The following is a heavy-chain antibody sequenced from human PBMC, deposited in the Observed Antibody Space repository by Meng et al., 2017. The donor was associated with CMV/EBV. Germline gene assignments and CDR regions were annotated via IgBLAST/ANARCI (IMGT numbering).Heavy chain of an antibody. D-gene: IGHD6-13*01. CDR2: ISSSSSYI. CDR1: GFTFSSYS. J-gene: IGHJ4*02. Sequence: CAASGFTFSSYSMNWVRQAPGKGLEWVSSISSSSSYIYYADSVKGRSTISRDNAKNSLYLQMNSLRAEDTAVYYCACNEREQLVLDYWGQGTLVTVSS. V-gene: IGHV3-21*01. CDR3: ACNEREQLVLDY.